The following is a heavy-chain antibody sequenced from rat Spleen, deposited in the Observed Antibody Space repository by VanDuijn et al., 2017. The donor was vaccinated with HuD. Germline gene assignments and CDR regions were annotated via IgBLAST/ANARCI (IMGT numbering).Heavy chain of an antibody. J-gene: IGHJ4*01. V-gene: IGHV5-20*01. D-gene: IGHD1-10*01. Sequence: EVQLVESGGGLVQPRGSVKLSCAASGFSFSNYDMAWVRQAPTKGLEWVASISYDGTKTYYRDSVKGRFTISRENAKSILYLQMDSLRSEDTATYYCTTDHNNFYVMDAWGQGASVTVSS. CDR3: TTDHNNFYVMDA. CDR2: ISYDGTKT. CDR1: GFSFSNYD.